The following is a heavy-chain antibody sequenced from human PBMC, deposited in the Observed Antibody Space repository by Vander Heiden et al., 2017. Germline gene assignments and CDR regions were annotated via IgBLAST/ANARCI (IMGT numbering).Heavy chain of an antibody. CDR1: GYTFRRYD. D-gene: IGHD2-21*02. V-gene: IGHV1-8*01. Sequence: QVQLVQSGAAVKKPGASVKVSCKASGYTFRRYDINWVRQAAGKGLEWMGWMNPNSGNTGYAQKFQGRVTMTRSTSISTAYMELSSLTSEDTAVYYCAREGVVVTPIPDPFDIWGQGTMVTVSS. J-gene: IGHJ3*02. CDR3: AREGVVVTPIPDPFDI. CDR2: MNPNSGNT.